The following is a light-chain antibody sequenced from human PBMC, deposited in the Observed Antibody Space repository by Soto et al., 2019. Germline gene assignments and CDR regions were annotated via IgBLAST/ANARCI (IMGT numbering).Light chain of an antibody. Sequence: QSVLTQPPSVSAAPGQKVTISCSGSSSNIGGNSVSWYQQLPGTAPKLLIYDDNKRPSGIPDRFPGSKSGTSATLGITGFQTGDEADYYCGSWDSSLSAYVFGTETKVTVL. CDR2: DDN. J-gene: IGLJ1*01. CDR3: GSWDSSLSAYV. CDR1: SSNIGGNS. V-gene: IGLV1-51*01.